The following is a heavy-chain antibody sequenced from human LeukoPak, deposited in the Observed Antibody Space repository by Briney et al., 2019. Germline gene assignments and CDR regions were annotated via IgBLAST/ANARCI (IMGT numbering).Heavy chain of an antibody. Sequence: SVKVSCKASGGTFSSYAISWVRQAPGQGLEWMGGIIPIFGTANYAQKFQGRVTITADESTSTAYMELSSLRSEDTAVYYCARIPNYHGSGSYVDYWGQGTLVTVSS. J-gene: IGHJ4*02. CDR3: ARIPNYHGSGSYVDY. CDR2: IIPIFGTA. CDR1: GGTFSSYA. D-gene: IGHD3-10*01. V-gene: IGHV1-69*01.